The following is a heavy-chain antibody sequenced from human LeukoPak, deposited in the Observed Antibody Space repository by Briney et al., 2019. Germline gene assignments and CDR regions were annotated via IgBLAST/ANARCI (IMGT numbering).Heavy chain of an antibody. CDR3: AKDSYDFWSGYYLFDY. V-gene: IGHV3-30-3*01. J-gene: IGHJ4*02. CDR1: GFTFSSYA. CDR2: ISYDGCNK. Sequence: PGRSLRLSCAASGFTFSSYAMLWVRQAPGKGREWVAVISYDGCNKFYADSVKGRFTISRDNSKNTQYLQMNSLRAEDTAVYYCAKDSYDFWSGYYLFDYWGQGTLVTVSS. D-gene: IGHD3-3*01.